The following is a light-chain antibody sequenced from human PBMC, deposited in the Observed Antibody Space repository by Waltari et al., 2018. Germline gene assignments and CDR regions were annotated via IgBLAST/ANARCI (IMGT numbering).Light chain of an antibody. CDR3: QQYSSFST. CDR1: QSVGTW. V-gene: IGKV1-5*03. CDR2: MAS. J-gene: IGKJ2*01. Sequence: DIQMTQLPSTLSASVGERVTTPCRASQSVGTWLAWYQQKPGQAPKLLIDMASRLDSGVPSRFSGCGTVTKFTLTISNLQPDDFATYSCQQYSSFSTFGHGTKVDI.